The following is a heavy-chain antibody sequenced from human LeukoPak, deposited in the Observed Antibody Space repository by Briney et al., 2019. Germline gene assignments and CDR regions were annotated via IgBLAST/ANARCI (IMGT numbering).Heavy chain of an antibody. J-gene: IGHJ4*02. Sequence: SETLSLTCAVYGGSFSGYYWSWIRQPPGKGLEWIGEINHSGSTNYNPSLKSRVTISVDKSKNQFSLKLSSVTAADTAVYYCARVGATTEYSYWGQGTLVTVSS. CDR3: ARVGATTEYSY. V-gene: IGHV4-34*01. CDR1: GGSFSGYY. D-gene: IGHD1-26*01. CDR2: INHSGST.